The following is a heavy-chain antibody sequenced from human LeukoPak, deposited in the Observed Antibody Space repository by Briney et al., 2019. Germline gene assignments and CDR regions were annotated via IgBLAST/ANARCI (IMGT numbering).Heavy chain of an antibody. Sequence: PGGPLTLPCAASGFHFDDFATHWARHATRKGMEWISFVSWDGGSTYYADSVKGRFTISRDNSKNSLSLQMNSLRAEDTALYYCAKGYYSGYDSGAFDHWGQGTLVTVSS. CDR1: GFHFDDFA. D-gene: IGHD5-12*01. CDR3: AKGYYSGYDSGAFDH. J-gene: IGHJ4*02. V-gene: IGHV3-43D*03. CDR2: VSWDGGST.